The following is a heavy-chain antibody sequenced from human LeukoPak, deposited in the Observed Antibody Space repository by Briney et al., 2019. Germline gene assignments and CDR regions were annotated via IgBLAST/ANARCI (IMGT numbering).Heavy chain of an antibody. Sequence: GWSLRLSCAASGFTFSSYAMSWVRQAPGKGLEWVSAISGSGGSTYYADSVKGRFTISRDNSKNTLYLQMNSLRAEDTAVYYCAKADYYDSSGSQHWGQGTLVTVSS. J-gene: IGHJ1*01. CDR1: GFTFSSYA. CDR3: AKADYYDSSGSQH. V-gene: IGHV3-23*01. D-gene: IGHD3-22*01. CDR2: ISGSGGST.